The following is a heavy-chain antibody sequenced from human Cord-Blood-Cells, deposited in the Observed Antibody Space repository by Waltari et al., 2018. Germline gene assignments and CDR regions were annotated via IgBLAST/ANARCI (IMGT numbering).Heavy chain of an antibody. CDR2: LYYSGRT. D-gene: IGHD6-13*01. CDR3: AAGMAAAGTRWFDP. J-gene: IGHJ5*02. CDR1: GRSISSSSYY. Sequence: QLQLQESGPGLVKPSETLSLTCTVSGRSISSSSYYWGWIRQPTGNGLEWIGSLYYSGRTYYNPSLKIRVTISVDTSKNQFSLKLSSVTAADTAVYYCAAGMAAAGTRWFDPWGQGTLVTVSS. V-gene: IGHV4-39*01.